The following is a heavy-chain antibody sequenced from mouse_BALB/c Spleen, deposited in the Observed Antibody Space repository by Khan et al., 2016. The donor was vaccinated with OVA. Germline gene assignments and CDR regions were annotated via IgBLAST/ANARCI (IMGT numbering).Heavy chain of an antibody. J-gene: IGHJ1*01. Sequence: EVQLQESGPGLVKPSQTVSLTCTVTGISITSGNYRWSWIRQFPGNKLEWLGNIYYSGTVTYNPSLTSRTTITSDTSKNQFSLEMNAFTAEDTATYYCARDYGSLYWYFDVWGAGTPVTVSS. CDR3: ARDYGSLYWYFDV. CDR2: IYYSGTV. D-gene: IGHD1-1*01. V-gene: IGHV3-5*02. CDR1: GISITSGNYR.